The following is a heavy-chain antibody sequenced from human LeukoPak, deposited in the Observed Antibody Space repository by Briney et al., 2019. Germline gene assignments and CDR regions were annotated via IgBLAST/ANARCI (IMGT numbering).Heavy chain of an antibody. D-gene: IGHD3-16*02. Sequence: GASVKVSCKASGYTFTSYYMHWVRQAPGQGLEWMGIINPSGGSTSYAQKFQGRVTITADKSTSTAYMELSSLRSEDTAVYYCAREVRHYDYVWGSYRYSDYWGQGTLVTVSS. CDR1: GYTFTSYY. CDR3: AREVRHYDYVWGSYRYSDY. CDR2: INPSGGST. V-gene: IGHV1-46*01. J-gene: IGHJ4*02.